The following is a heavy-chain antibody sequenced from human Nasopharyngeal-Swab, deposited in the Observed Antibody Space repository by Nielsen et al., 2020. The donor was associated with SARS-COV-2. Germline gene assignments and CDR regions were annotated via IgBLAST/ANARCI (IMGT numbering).Heavy chain of an antibody. D-gene: IGHD6-13*01. CDR3: TTDVDSSSWHYYYYGMDV. J-gene: IGHJ6*02. V-gene: IGHV3-15*01. Sequence: VRQAPGKGPEWVGRIKSKTDGGTTDYAAPVKGRFTISRDDSKNTLYLQMNSLKTEDTAVCYCTTDVDSSSWHYYYYGMDVWGQGTTVTVSS. CDR2: IKSKTDGGTT.